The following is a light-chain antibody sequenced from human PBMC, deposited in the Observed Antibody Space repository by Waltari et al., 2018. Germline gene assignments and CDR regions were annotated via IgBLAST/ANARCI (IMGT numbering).Light chain of an antibody. J-gene: IGLJ2*01. V-gene: IGLV2-23*01. CDR3: CSYAGSSTPVV. Sequence: QSALTQPASVSGSPGQSITLSCTGTSSDVGGYNLVSWYQQHPGKAPKLMIYEGSKRPSGVSNRFSGSKSGNTASLTISGLQAEDEADYYCCSYAGSSTPVVFGGGTKLTVL. CDR2: EGS. CDR1: SSDVGGYNL.